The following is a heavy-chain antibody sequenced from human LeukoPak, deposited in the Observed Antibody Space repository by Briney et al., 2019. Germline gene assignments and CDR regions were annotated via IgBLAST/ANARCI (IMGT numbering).Heavy chain of an antibody. CDR2: IFPHDSDT. D-gene: IGHD3/OR15-3a*01. CDR3: ARSGLLDY. Sequence: GESLKISCKGSGYSFTSYWIGWVRQMPGKGLEWMGIIFPHDSDTRYSPSFQGQVTISADKSISTAYLQWNSLKASGTAMYYCARSGLLDYWGQGTLVTVSS. J-gene: IGHJ4*02. CDR1: GYSFTSYW. V-gene: IGHV5-51*01.